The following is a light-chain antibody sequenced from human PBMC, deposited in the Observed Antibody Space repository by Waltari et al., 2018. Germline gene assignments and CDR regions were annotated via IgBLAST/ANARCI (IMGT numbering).Light chain of an antibody. CDR2: GNS. CDR3: QSYDSSLSGGV. J-gene: IGLJ2*01. Sequence: QSVRTQPPSVSGAPGQRATISITGSRSNIGPGYEVHWYQQLPGTAPKLLIYGNSNRPSGVPDRFSGSKSGTSASLAITGLQAEDEADYYCQSYDSSLSGGVFGGGTKLTVL. CDR1: RSNIGPGYE. V-gene: IGLV1-40*01.